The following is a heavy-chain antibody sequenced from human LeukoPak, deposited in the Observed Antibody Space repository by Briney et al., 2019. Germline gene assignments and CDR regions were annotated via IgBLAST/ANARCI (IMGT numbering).Heavy chain of an antibody. Sequence: SVKVSCKASGGTFSSYAISWVRQAPGQGLEWMGGIIPILGTANYAQKFQGRVTITADKSTSTAYMELSSLRSEDTAVYYCARGIVVVPAAIPYATDYYYYYYMDVWGKGTTVTVSS. D-gene: IGHD2-2*01. CDR3: ARGIVVVPAAIPYATDYYYYYYMDV. CDR1: GGTFSSYA. J-gene: IGHJ6*03. CDR2: IIPILGTA. V-gene: IGHV1-69*10.